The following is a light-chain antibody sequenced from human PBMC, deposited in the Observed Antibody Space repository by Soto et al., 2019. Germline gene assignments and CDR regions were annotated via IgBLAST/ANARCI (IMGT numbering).Light chain of an antibody. Sequence: LTQSPGTLSLSPGERATLSCRASQSVSSSYLAWYQHKPGKAPKLLIYAASTLQSGVPSRFSGSGSGTEFTLTISSLQPEDFATYYCQQLKSNLITFGQGTRLEI. CDR3: QQLKSNLIT. CDR2: AAS. CDR1: QSVSSSY. J-gene: IGKJ5*01. V-gene: IGKV1-9*01.